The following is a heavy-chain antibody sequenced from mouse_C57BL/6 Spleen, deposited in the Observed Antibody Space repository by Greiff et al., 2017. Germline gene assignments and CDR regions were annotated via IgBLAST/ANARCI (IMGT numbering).Heavy chain of an antibody. D-gene: IGHD4-1*01. J-gene: IGHJ4*01. CDR1: GFSLTSYG. CDR3: ARNGLTGSGAMDY. Sequence: VKLMESGPGLVQPSQSLSITCPVSGFSLTSYGVHWVRQSPGKGLEWLGVIWSGGSTDYNAAFISRLSISKDNSKSQVFFKMNSLQADDTAIYYCARNGLTGSGAMDYWGQGTSVTVSS. CDR2: IWSGGST. V-gene: IGHV2-2*01.